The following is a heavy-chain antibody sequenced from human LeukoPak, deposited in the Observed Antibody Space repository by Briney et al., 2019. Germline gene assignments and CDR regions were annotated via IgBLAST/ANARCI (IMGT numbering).Heavy chain of an antibody. V-gene: IGHV1-18*01. Sequence: ASVKVSCKASGYTFTSYGISWLRQAPGQGLEWMGSISAYNGNTNYAQKLQGRVTMTTDTSTSTAYMELRTLRSDDTAVYYCARVFAIAVAGTGAFDIWGQGTMVTVSS. J-gene: IGHJ3*02. CDR3: ARVFAIAVAGTGAFDI. D-gene: IGHD6-19*01. CDR2: ISAYNGNT. CDR1: GYTFTSYG.